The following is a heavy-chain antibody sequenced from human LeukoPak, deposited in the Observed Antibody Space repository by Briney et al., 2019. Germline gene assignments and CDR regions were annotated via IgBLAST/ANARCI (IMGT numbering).Heavy chain of an antibody. CDR1: GFTFSSYA. J-gene: IGHJ4*02. D-gene: IGHD6-13*01. CDR3: AKDADLGAAGYYFDH. V-gene: IGHV3-30*18. Sequence: PGGSLRLSCAASGFTFSSYAMGWVRQAPGKGLEWVAVISNDGGDKKYVDSVKGRFTISRDNSKNTLYLQMNSLRTEDTAVYHCAKDADLGAAGYYFDHWGQGTLVTVSS. CDR2: ISNDGGDK.